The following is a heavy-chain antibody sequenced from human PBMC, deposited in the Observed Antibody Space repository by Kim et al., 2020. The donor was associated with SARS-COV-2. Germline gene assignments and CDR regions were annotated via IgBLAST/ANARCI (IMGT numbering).Heavy chain of an antibody. Sequence: GGSLRLSCAASGFTFSSYSMNWVRQAPGKGLEWVSYISSSSSTIYYADSVKGRFTISRDNAKNSLYLQMNSLRDEDTAVYYCARDSYYDSSGYYAAAFDIWGQGTMVTVS. CDR2: ISSSSSTI. D-gene: IGHD3-22*01. V-gene: IGHV3-48*02. CDR1: GFTFSSYS. CDR3: ARDSYYDSSGYYAAAFDI. J-gene: IGHJ3*02.